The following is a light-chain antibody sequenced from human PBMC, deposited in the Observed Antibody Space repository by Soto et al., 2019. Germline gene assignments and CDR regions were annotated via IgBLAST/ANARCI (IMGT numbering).Light chain of an antibody. Sequence: EIVLTQSPGTLSLSPGERATLSCRASQSVSSFLAWYQQKPGQAPRLLIHDATTRATGIPARFSGSGSGTDFTLTISSLEPEDFAVYYCQQHSNWPITFGQGTRLEI. V-gene: IGKV3-11*01. CDR3: QQHSNWPIT. J-gene: IGKJ5*01. CDR2: DAT. CDR1: QSVSSF.